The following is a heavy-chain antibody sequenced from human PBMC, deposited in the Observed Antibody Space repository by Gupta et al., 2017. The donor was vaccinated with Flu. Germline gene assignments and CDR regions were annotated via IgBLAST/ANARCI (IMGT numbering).Heavy chain of an antibody. V-gene: IGHV4-31*02. Sequence: GLEWIGYIYYSGSTYYNPSLKSRVTISVDTSKNQFSLKLSSVTAADTAVYYCARDRVTTDGFDPWGQGTLVTVSS. CDR3: ARDRVTTDGFDP. CDR2: IYYSGST. D-gene: IGHD4-17*01. J-gene: IGHJ5*02.